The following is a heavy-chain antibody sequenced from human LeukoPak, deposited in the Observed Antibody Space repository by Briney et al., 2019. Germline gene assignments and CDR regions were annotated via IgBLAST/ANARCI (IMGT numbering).Heavy chain of an antibody. D-gene: IGHD1-26*01. CDR3: ASGRGSYSPDY. CDR2: LSSSGNA. V-gene: IGHV3-48*03. CDR1: GSSFSDHE. Sequence: PGGSLRLSCAASGSSFSDHEMNWVRQAPGKGLEWVSYLSSSGNAYYADSVKGRFTISRDNSKNSLYLQMTSLRADDTAVYYCASGRGSYSPDYWGQGTLVTVSS. J-gene: IGHJ4*02.